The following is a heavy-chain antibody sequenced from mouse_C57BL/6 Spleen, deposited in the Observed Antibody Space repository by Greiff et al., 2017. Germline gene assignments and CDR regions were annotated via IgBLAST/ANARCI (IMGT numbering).Heavy chain of an antibody. V-gene: IGHV1-77*01. CDR2: IGPGSGST. D-gene: IGHD2-4*01. CDR1: GYTFTDYY. Sequence: QVQLKQSGAELVKPGASVKISCKASGYTFTDYYINWVKQRPGQGLEWIGKIGPGSGSTYYNEKFKGKATLTADKSSSTAYMQLSSLTAEDSAVYFCASYDYDGPYYYAMDYWGQGTSVTVSS. J-gene: IGHJ4*01. CDR3: ASYDYDGPYYYAMDY.